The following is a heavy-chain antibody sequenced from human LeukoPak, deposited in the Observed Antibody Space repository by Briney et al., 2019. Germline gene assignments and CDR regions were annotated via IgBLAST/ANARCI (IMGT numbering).Heavy chain of an antibody. Sequence: PGRSLRLSCTASGFTFGDYAMSWVRQAPGKGLEWVANIKHDGSEIYYLDSVKGRFTISRDNAKASLYLQMYGLRVDDSAVYYCATEYCTDKGNFDLWGRGTLVTVSS. CDR1: GFTFGDYA. CDR2: IKHDGSEI. J-gene: IGHJ2*01. CDR3: ATEYCTDKGNFDL. D-gene: IGHD2/OR15-2a*01. V-gene: IGHV3-7*01.